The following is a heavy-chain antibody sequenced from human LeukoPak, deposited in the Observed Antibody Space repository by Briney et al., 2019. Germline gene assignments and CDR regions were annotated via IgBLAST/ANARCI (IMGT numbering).Heavy chain of an antibody. CDR1: GFSVSSKY. Sequence: GGSLRLSCAASGFSVSSKYMSWVRQAPGKGLEWVSVLYTGGNTYYADSVKGRFTISRDNSKNTLYLQMNSLRAEDTAVYYCAPGGPGYYFDYWGQGTLVTVSS. D-gene: IGHD3-10*01. J-gene: IGHJ4*02. V-gene: IGHV3-53*01. CDR2: LYTGGNT. CDR3: APGGPGYYFDY.